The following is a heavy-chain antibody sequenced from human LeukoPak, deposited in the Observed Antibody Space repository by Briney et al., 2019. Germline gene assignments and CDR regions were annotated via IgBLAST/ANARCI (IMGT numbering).Heavy chain of an antibody. Sequence: SETLSLTCTVSGGSISGHYRSWIRQPPGKGLEWVAYIYYTGATNHNPSLKSRVTISVDTSKNQFSLRLSSVTAADTAVYYCARLQGDSTAVYDYWGQGTLVSVSS. CDR3: ARLQGDSTAVYDY. V-gene: IGHV4-59*11. J-gene: IGHJ4*02. D-gene: IGHD2-21*01. CDR2: IYYTGAT. CDR1: GGSISGHY.